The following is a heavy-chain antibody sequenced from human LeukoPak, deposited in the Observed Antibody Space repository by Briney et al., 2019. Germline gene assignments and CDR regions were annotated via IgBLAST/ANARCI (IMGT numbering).Heavy chain of an antibody. J-gene: IGHJ4*02. V-gene: IGHV3-11*04. Sequence: PGGSLRLSCAASGFTFSDYYMSWIRQAPGKGLEWVSYISSSGSTIYYADSVKGRFTISRDNSKNTLYLQMNSLRAEDTAVYYCARGGPFGELSYYFDYWGQGTLVTVSS. D-gene: IGHD3-10*01. CDR2: ISSSGSTI. CDR3: ARGGPFGELSYYFDY. CDR1: GFTFSDYY.